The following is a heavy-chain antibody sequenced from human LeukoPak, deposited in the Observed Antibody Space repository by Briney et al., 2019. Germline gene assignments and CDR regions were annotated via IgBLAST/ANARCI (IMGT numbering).Heavy chain of an antibody. CDR1: GFTFSTYE. J-gene: IGHJ4*02. CDR3: ARDSSYYGSGSFSD. D-gene: IGHD3-10*01. Sequence: GGSLRLSCAASGFTFSTYEMNWVRQAPGKGLEWVSYISSSGSTIYYADSVKGRFTISRDNAKNSLYLQMNSLTAEVTAVYYCARDSSYYGSGSFSDWGQGTLVTVSS. V-gene: IGHV3-48*03. CDR2: ISSSGSTI.